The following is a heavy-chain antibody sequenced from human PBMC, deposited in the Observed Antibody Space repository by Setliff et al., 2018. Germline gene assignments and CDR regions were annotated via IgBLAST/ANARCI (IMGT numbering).Heavy chain of an antibody. V-gene: IGHV4-61*08. Sequence: LSLTCTVSGGSISSGDYYWSWIRQPPGKGLEWIGYIYYSGSTDSHPSLKSRVSISIDTSKNQFSLNVRSVTAADTAIYYCAKGRGEMDSWGQGILVTVSS. D-gene: IGHD3-10*01. CDR2: IYYSGST. CDR3: AKGRGEMDS. CDR1: GGSISSGDYY. J-gene: IGHJ4*02.